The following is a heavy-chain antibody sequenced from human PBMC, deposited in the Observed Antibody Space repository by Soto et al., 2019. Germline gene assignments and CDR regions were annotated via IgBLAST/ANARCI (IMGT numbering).Heavy chain of an antibody. J-gene: IGHJ4*02. V-gene: IGHV1-46*03. CDR2: IKPGSGDT. Sequence: ASVKVSCKASGYTFTSYFIHWVRQAPGQGLEWMGMIKPGSGDTVYAQKLQGRITVIRDTSTRTVYMELSSLTPEDAAVYYCARVLGGAALVGDWGQGTRVTVSS. D-gene: IGHD5-18*01. CDR3: ARVLGGAALVGD. CDR1: GYTFTSYF.